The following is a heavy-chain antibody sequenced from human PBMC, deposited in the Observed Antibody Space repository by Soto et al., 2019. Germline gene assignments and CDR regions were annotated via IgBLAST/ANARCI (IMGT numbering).Heavy chain of an antibody. CDR3: ARDESSGYPPGAFDI. CDR2: ISYDGSTK. D-gene: IGHD5-12*01. J-gene: IGHJ3*02. CDR1: GFTFRNYA. Sequence: LRLSCAASGFTFRNYAIHWVRQAPGKGLEWVSLISYDGSTKSYADSVKGRFTISRDNSKNTLSLQMIGLRSEDTAIYYCARDESSGYPPGAFDIWGQGTMVTVS. V-gene: IGHV3-30-3*01.